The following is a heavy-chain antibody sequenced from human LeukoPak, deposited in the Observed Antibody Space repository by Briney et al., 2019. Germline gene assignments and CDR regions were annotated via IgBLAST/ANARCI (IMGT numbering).Heavy chain of an antibody. CDR1: GFTFSSYW. J-gene: IGHJ4*02. CDR3: ASGVYYYDSSGQKNDC. CDR2: INSDGSST. Sequence: PGGSLRLSCAASGFTFSSYWMHWVRQAPGKGLVWVSRINSDGSSTSYADSVKGRFTISRDNAKNTLYLQMNSLRAEDTAVYYCASGVYYYDSSGQKNDCWGQGTLVTVSS. V-gene: IGHV3-74*01. D-gene: IGHD3-22*01.